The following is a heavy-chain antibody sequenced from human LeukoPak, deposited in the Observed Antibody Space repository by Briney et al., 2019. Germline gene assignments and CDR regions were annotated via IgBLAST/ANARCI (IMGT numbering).Heavy chain of an antibody. CDR2: IYTGGAT. J-gene: IGHJ4*02. CDR1: AFTVINTY. CDR3: ARAVLSGGFDR. V-gene: IGHV3-66*01. Sequence: GGSLRLSCAASAFTVINTYMTWVRQAPGKGLEWVSNIYTGGATYYTDSVKGRFTVSRDSSKNTLFLQMNSLREEDTAVYYCARAVLSGGFDRWGQGALVTVSS. D-gene: IGHD3-16*01.